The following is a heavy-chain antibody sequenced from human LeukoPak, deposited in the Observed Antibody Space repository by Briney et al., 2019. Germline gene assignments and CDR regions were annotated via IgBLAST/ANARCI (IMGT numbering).Heavy chain of an antibody. J-gene: IGHJ4*02. CDR3: ARSTVITPRYFDY. CDR1: GGSFSGYY. D-gene: IGHD4-17*01. CDR2: VYYNGNT. V-gene: IGHV4-34*01. Sequence: SETLSLTCAVYGGSFSGYYGSWIRQPPGKGLEWIGSVYYNGNTQYIPSLKTRVTISVDTSKKQFSLRLTSVTAADTALYFCARSTVITPRYFDYWGQGILVSVSS.